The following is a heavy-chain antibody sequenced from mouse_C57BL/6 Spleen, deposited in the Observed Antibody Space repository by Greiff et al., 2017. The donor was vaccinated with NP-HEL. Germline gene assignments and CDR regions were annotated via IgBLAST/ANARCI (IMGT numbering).Heavy chain of an antibody. CDR2: INPNNGGT. D-gene: IGHD2-4*01. CDR3: ARDDCDAFAY. CDR1: GYTFTDYY. Sequence: EVQLQQSGPELVKPGASVKISCKASGYTFTDYYMNWVKQSHGKSLEWIGDINPNNGGTSYNQKFKGKATLTVDKSSSTAYMELRSLTSEDSAVYNCARDDCDAFAYWGQGTLVTVSA. V-gene: IGHV1-26*01. J-gene: IGHJ3*01.